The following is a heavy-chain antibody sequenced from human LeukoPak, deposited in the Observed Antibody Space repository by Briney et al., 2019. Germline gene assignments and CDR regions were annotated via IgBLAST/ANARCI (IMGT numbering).Heavy chain of an antibody. V-gene: IGHV4-34*01. CDR1: GGSFCGYY. J-gene: IGHJ4*02. CDR3: ARGLYWELLPAY. D-gene: IGHD1-26*01. Sequence: SETLSLTCAVYGGSFCGYYWSWIRQPPGKGLEWIGEINHSGSTNYNPSLQSRVTISVDTSKNQFSLNLSSVTAADTAVYYCARGLYWELLPAYWGQGTLVTVSS. CDR2: INHSGST.